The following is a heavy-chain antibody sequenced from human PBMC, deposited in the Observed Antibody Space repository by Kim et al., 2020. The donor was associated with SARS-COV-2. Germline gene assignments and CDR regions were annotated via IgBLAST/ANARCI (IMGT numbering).Heavy chain of an antibody. CDR1: GFTFSSYG. CDR2: IWYDGSNK. J-gene: IGHJ5*02. Sequence: GGSLRLSCAASGFTFSSYGMHWVRQAPGKGLEWVAVIWYDGSNKYYADSVKGRFTISRDNSKNTLYLQMNSLRAEDTAVYYCARDFHTMFRGVSHPFDPWGQGTLVTVSS. D-gene: IGHD3-10*01. CDR3: ARDFHTMFRGVSHPFDP. V-gene: IGHV3-33*01.